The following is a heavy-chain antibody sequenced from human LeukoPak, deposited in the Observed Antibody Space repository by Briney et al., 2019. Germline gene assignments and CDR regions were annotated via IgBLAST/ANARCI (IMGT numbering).Heavy chain of an antibody. CDR3: AKGPTHEIWFRDPYYMDV. D-gene: IGHD3-10*01. CDR1: GFTFSSYA. J-gene: IGHJ6*03. V-gene: IGHV3-23*01. CDR2: ISGSGGST. Sequence: GGSLRLSCAASGFTFSSYAMSWVRQAPGKGLEWVSAISGSGGSTYYADSVKGRFTISRDNSKNTLYLQMNSLRAEDTAVYYCAKGPTHEIWFRDPYYMDVWGKGTTVTVSS.